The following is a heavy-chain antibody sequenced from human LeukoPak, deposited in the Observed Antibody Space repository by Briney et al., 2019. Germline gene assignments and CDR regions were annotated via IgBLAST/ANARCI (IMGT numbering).Heavy chain of an antibody. CDR1: GFTFSSYA. Sequence: GGSLRLSCAASGFTFSSYAMSWVRQAPGEGLEWVAVISFDGGNKFYADSVKGQSSISRDNSKNTLYLQMNSLGLDDTAVYFCARGRAGIAAAGFDYWGQGTLVTVSS. J-gene: IGHJ4*02. CDR2: ISFDGGNK. CDR3: ARGRAGIAAAGFDY. D-gene: IGHD6-13*01. V-gene: IGHV3-30-3*01.